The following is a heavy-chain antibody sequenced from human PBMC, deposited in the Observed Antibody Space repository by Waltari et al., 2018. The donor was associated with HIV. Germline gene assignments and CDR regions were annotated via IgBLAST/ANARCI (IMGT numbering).Heavy chain of an antibody. V-gene: IGHV3-30*18. CDR3: AKDPGYSTNWHSFFYYGMDV. CDR2: KANDGSRI. CDR1: GFNFSSYG. Sequence: QEQLVESGGGVVQPGRSLRLSCAASGFNFSSYGMYWVRQAPGKGLDWVAGKANDGSRIEYAVSVKGRFTISRDTSTNTLFLQMNSLRSDDTAVYFCAKDPGYSTNWHSFFYYGMDVWGQGTTVTVSS. J-gene: IGHJ6*02. D-gene: IGHD2-2*01.